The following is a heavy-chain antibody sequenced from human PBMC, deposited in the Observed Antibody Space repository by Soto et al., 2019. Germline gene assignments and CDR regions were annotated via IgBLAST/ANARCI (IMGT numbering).Heavy chain of an antibody. CDR3: ARASRNYYDSSGYLYYFDY. D-gene: IGHD3-22*01. V-gene: IGHV3-66*01. CDR2: IYSGGST. Sequence: EVQLVESGGGLVQPGGSLRLSCAASGFTVSSNYMSWVRQAPGKGLEWVSVIYSGGSTYYADSVKGRFTISRDNSKNTLYLQMNSLRAEDTAVYYYARASRNYYDSSGYLYYFDYWGQGTLVTVSS. CDR1: GFTVSSNY. J-gene: IGHJ4*02.